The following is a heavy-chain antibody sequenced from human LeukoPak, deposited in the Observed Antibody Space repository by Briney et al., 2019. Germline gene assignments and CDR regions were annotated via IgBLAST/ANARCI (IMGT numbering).Heavy chain of an antibody. Sequence: ASVKVSCKASGHTFTSYAMHWVRQAPGQRLEWMGWINAGNGNTKYSQKFQGRVTITRDTSASTAYMELSSLRSEDTAVYSCARGVATNRYYFDYWGQGTLVTVSS. CDR3: ARGVATNRYYFDY. J-gene: IGHJ4*02. V-gene: IGHV1-3*01. D-gene: IGHD5-12*01. CDR2: INAGNGNT. CDR1: GHTFTSYA.